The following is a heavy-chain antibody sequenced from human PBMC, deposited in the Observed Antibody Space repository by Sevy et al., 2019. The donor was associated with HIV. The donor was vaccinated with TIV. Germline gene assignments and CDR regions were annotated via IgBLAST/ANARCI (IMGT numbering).Heavy chain of an antibody. Sequence: GGSLRLSCAASGFTFSSYAMHWVRQAPGKGLEWVAVISYDGSNKYYADSVKGRFTISRDNSKNTRYLQMNSLRAEDTAVYYCARVQSPLLRYFDWLASSLDYWGQGTLVTVSS. V-gene: IGHV3-30-3*01. CDR3: ARVQSPLLRYFDWLASSLDY. J-gene: IGHJ4*02. CDR1: GFTFSSYA. CDR2: ISYDGSNK. D-gene: IGHD3-9*01.